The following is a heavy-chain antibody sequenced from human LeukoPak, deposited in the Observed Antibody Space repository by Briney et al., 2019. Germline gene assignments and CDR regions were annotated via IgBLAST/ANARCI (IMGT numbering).Heavy chain of an antibody. V-gene: IGHV4-61*02. J-gene: IGHJ4*02. CDR3: ARGLSTANYDY. D-gene: IGHD5-18*01. CDR2: IYTSGST. Sequence: SETLSLTCTVSGGSISSGSYYWSWIRQPAGKGLEWIGRIYTSGSTNYNPSLKSRVTISVDTSKNQFSLKLSSVTAADTAVYYCARGLSTANYDYWGQGTLVTVSS. CDR1: GGSISSGSYY.